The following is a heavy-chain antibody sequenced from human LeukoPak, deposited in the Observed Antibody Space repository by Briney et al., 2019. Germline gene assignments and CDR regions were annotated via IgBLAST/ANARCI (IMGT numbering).Heavy chain of an antibody. J-gene: IGHJ4*02. CDR2: FSGSGGST. CDR3: AKDTVVYAISPPDY. D-gene: IGHD5/OR15-5a*01. Sequence: PGGSLRLSCAASGFTFSSYSMSWVRQAPGKGLEWVSSFSGSGGSTYYPDSVKGRFTISRDNSKNTLYLQMNSLRAEDTAVYYCAKDTVVYAISPPDYWGQGTLVTVSS. V-gene: IGHV3-23*01. CDR1: GFTFSSYS.